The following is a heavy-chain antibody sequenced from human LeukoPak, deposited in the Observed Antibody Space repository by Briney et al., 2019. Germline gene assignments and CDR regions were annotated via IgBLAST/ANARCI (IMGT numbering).Heavy chain of an antibody. CDR1: GYTLTELS. V-gene: IGHV1-24*01. D-gene: IGHD2-15*01. Sequence: GASVRVSCKVSGYTLTELSMHWVRQAPGKGLEWMGGFDPEDGETIYAQKFQGRVTMTEDTSTDTAYMELSSLRSEDTAVYYCATGLGKWSAFDIWGQGTMVTVSS. CDR2: FDPEDGET. J-gene: IGHJ3*02. CDR3: ATGLGKWSAFDI.